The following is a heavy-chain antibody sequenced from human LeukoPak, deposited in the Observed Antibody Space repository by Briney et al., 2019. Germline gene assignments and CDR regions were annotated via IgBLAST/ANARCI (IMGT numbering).Heavy chain of an antibody. V-gene: IGHV4-4*02. CDR2: IYHSGST. D-gene: IGHD1-26*01. CDR1: GGSISSSNW. CDR3: ARQGGGGRAFDV. Sequence: PSGTLSLTCAVSGGSISSSNWWSWVRQPPGKGLEWIGEIYHSGSTNYNPSLKSRVTISIDTSKNQFSLELSSVTATDTAIYYCARQGGGGRAFDVWGQGTMVTVSS. J-gene: IGHJ3*01.